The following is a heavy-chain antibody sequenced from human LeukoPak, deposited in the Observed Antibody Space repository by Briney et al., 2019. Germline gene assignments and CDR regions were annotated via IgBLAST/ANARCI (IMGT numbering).Heavy chain of an antibody. V-gene: IGHV3-21*01. CDR1: GFSFSSYW. CDR3: ARVLNYGGNLDY. Sequence: RAGGSLRLSCAASGFSFSSYWMHWVRQPPGKGLEWVSSISSSSSYIYYADSVKGRFTISRDNAKNSLYLQMNSLRAEDTAVYYCARVLNYGGNLDYWGQGTLVTVSS. J-gene: IGHJ4*02. CDR2: ISSSSSYI. D-gene: IGHD4-23*01.